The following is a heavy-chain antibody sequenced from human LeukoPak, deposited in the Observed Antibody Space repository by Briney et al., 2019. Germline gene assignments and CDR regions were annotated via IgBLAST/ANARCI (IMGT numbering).Heavy chain of an antibody. V-gene: IGHV3-21*01. CDR1: GFTFSTYN. Sequence: GGSLRLSCVASGFTFSTYNMNWVRQAPGKGLEWVASINSRRRSMHYADSVEGRFTLSRDNANNSLYLQMNSLSAEATAVYYCLRGDVRDYWGQGTLVTVSS. CDR2: INSRRRSM. D-gene: IGHD2-21*01. J-gene: IGHJ4*02. CDR3: LRGDVRDY.